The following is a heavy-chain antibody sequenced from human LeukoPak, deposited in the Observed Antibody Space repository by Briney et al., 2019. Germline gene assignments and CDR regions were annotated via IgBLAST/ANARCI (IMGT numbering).Heavy chain of an antibody. Sequence: GGSLRLSCAASGFTFSNYAMTWVRQAPGKGLEWVSAISGSGGSTYYADSVKGRFTISRDNSKNTLYLQMNSLRAEDTAVYYCAKRRTDSSGYYSGVDYWGQGTLVTVSS. CDR1: GFTFSNYA. J-gene: IGHJ4*02. D-gene: IGHD3-22*01. CDR3: AKRRTDSSGYYSGVDY. CDR2: ISGSGGST. V-gene: IGHV3-23*01.